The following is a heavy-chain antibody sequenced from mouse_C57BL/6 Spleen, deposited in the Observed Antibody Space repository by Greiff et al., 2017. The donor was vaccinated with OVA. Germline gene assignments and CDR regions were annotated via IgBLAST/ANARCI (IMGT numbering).Heavy chain of an antibody. D-gene: IGHD2-4*01. V-gene: IGHV1-55*01. Sequence: QVQLQQSGAELVKPGASVKMSCKASGYTFTSYWITWVKQRPGQGLEWIGDIYPGSGSTNYNEKFKSKATLTVDTSSSTAYMQLSSLTSEDSAVYYCARSGYDYDGGDAMDYWGQGTSVTVSS. CDR1: GYTFTSYW. J-gene: IGHJ4*01. CDR2: IYPGSGST. CDR3: ARSGYDYDGGDAMDY.